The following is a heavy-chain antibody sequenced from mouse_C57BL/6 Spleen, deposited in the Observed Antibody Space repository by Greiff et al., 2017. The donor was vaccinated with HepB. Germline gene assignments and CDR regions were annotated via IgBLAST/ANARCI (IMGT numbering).Heavy chain of an antibody. V-gene: IGHV5-6*01. CDR1: GFTFSSYG. CDR3: ARRYYDYDDSYAMDY. CDR2: ISSGGSYT. Sequence: EVMLVESGGDLVKPGGSLKLSCAASGFTFSSYGMSWVRQTPDKRLEWVATISSGGSYTYYPDSVKGRFTISRDNAKNTLYLQMSSLKSEDTAMYYCARRYYDYDDSYAMDYWGQGTSVTVSS. J-gene: IGHJ4*01. D-gene: IGHD2-4*01.